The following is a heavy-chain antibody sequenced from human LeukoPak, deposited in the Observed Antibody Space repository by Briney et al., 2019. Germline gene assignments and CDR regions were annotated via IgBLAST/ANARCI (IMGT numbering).Heavy chain of an antibody. CDR1: GYTFTSYG. J-gene: IGHJ6*02. D-gene: IGHD6-13*01. Sequence: ASVKVSCKASGYTFTSYGISWVRQATGQGLEWMGWMNPNSGNTGYAQKFQGRVTMTRNTSISTAYMELSSLRSEDTAVYYCARGSSSWYVVGYYYYGMDVWGQGTTVTVSS. CDR2: MNPNSGNT. CDR3: ARGSSSWYVVGYYYYGMDV. V-gene: IGHV1-8*02.